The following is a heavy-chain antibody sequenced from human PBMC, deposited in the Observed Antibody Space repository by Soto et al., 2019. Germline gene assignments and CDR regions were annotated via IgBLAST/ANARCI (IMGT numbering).Heavy chain of an antibody. J-gene: IGHJ3*01. Sequence: QLVQSGGEMKKAGASVKVSCKASGYTFTTYGITWVRQAPGQGLDWMGGINPLKGDTKSAANFQDRVTMTTDTATRTAYMELRSLRSDDTAVYYCARVKVPAAVLGAFDVWGQGTLVTVSS. CDR2: INPLKGDT. V-gene: IGHV1-18*01. CDR3: ARVKVPAAVLGAFDV. CDR1: GYTFTTYG. D-gene: IGHD2-2*01.